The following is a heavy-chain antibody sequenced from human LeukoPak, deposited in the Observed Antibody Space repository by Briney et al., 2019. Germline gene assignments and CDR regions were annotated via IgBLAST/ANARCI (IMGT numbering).Heavy chain of an antibody. CDR3: ARDRVLLYYFDY. D-gene: IGHD1-26*01. CDR1: GFTFSSYS. V-gene: IGHV3-21*01. CDR2: ISSSSSYI. Sequence: GGSLRLSCAASGFTFSSYSMNWVRQAPGKGLEWVSYISSSSSYIYYADSVKGRFTISRDNAKNSLYLQMNSLRAEDTAVYYCARDRVLLYYFDYWGQGILVTVSS. J-gene: IGHJ4*02.